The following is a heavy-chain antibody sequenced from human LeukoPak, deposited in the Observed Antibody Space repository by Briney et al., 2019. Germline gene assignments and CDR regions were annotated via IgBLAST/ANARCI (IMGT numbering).Heavy chain of an antibody. CDR3: ARGLTRVDSSSWYA. D-gene: IGHD6-13*01. V-gene: IGHV3-7*01. J-gene: IGHJ5*02. CDR2: IKQDGSEK. Sequence: PGGSLRLSCAASGLTFRSYWMSWVRQAPGKGLEWVANIKQDGSEKYYVDSVKGRFTISRDNAKNSLYLQMNSLRAEDTAVYYCARGLTRVDSSSWYAWGQGTLVTVSS. CDR1: GLTFRSYW.